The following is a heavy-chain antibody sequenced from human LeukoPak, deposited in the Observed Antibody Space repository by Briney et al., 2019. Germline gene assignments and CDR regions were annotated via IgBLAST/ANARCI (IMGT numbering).Heavy chain of an antibody. CDR1: GFTFSNYA. V-gene: IGHV3-30-3*01. CDR2: ISYDGSSK. Sequence: GGSLRLSCAASGFTFSNYAILWVRQAPGKGLEWVAVISYDGSSKNFADSVKGRFTISRDNSKNTLYLQMNSLRVEDTAVYYCANRGSGSSLRGVAFDIWGQGTMVTVSS. CDR3: ANRGSGSSLRGVAFDI. J-gene: IGHJ3*02. D-gene: IGHD2-15*01.